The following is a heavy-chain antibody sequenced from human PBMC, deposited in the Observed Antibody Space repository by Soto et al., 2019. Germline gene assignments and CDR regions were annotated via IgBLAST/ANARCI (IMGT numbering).Heavy chain of an antibody. V-gene: IGHV1-69*06. J-gene: IGHJ5*02. Sequence: SVKVSCKASGGTFSSYAISWVRQAPGQGLEWMGGIIPIFGTANYAQKFQGRVTSTADKSTSTAYMGLSSLRSEDTAVYYCASRYIDGYSMYNWFDPWGQGTLVTVSS. CDR1: GGTFSSYA. CDR2: IIPIFGTA. D-gene: IGHD4-4*01. CDR3: ASRYIDGYSMYNWFDP.